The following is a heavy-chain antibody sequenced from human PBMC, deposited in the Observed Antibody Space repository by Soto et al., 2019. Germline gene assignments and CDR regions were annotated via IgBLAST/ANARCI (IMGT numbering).Heavy chain of an antibody. Sequence: QVQLVESGGGVVQPGRSLRLSCAASGFTFNSYGMHWVRQAPGKGLEWVAVISYDGNDKYYADSVKGRFTISRDNAKNTIQLQMHSLRAEATALYYCAKDRHRSGWELFDYWGQGTLVTVSS. D-gene: IGHD6-19*01. CDR2: ISYDGNDK. V-gene: IGHV3-30*18. CDR1: GFTFNSYG. CDR3: AKDRHRSGWELFDY. J-gene: IGHJ4*02.